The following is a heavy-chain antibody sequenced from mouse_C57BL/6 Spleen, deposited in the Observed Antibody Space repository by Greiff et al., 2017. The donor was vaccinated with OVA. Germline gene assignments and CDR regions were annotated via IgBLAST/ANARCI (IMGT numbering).Heavy chain of an antibody. D-gene: IGHD4-1*01. J-gene: IGHJ1*03. CDR2: IRSKSSNYAT. CDR3: VRGLGPDWYFDV. CDR1: GFTFNTYA. V-gene: IGHV10-3*01. Sequence: EVQGVESGGGLVQPKGSLKLSCAASGFTFNTYAMHWVRQAPGKGLEWVARIRSKSSNYATYYADSVKDRFTISRDDSQSMLYLQMNNLKTEDTAMYYCVRGLGPDWYFDVWGTGTTVTVSS.